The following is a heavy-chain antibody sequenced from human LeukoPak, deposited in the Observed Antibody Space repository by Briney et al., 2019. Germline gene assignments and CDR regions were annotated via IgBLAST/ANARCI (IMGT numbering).Heavy chain of an antibody. J-gene: IGHJ5*02. CDR2: IYTSGST. CDR3: AVASPFWSGPTLSVGWFDP. CDR1: GGSISSGSYY. V-gene: IGHV4-61*02. Sequence: PSETLSLTCTVSGGSISSGSYYWSWIRQPAGKGLEWIGRIYTSGSTNYNPSLKSRVTISVDTSKNQFSLKLSSVTAADTAVYYCAVASPFWSGPTLSVGWFDPWGQGTLVTVSS. D-gene: IGHD3-3*01.